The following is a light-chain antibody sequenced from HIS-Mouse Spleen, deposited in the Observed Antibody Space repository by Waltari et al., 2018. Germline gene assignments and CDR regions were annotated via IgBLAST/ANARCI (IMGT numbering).Light chain of an antibody. CDR1: SSDVGSYTL. V-gene: IGLV2-23*01. J-gene: IGLJ3*02. Sequence: QSALTQPSSVSGSPGQSITISCTGTSSDVGSYTLLSWYQQHPGKAPKLMIYEGSKRPSGVSNRFSGSKSGNTASLTISGLQAEDEADYYCCSYAGSSTLVFGGGTKLTVL. CDR2: EGS. CDR3: CSYAGSSTLV.